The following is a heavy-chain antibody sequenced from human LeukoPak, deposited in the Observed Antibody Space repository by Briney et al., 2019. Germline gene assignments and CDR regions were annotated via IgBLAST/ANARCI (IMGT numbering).Heavy chain of an antibody. D-gene: IGHD3-22*01. CDR2: ISAYNGNT. J-gene: IGHJ4*02. V-gene: IGHV1-18*01. CDR3: ARAYYYDSSGYY. Sequence: GASVKVSCKASGYTFTSYDINWVRQATGQGLEWMGWISAYNGNTNYAQKLQGRVTMTTDTSTSTAYMELRSLRSDDTAVYYCARAYYYDSSGYYWGQGTLVTVSS. CDR1: GYTFTSYD.